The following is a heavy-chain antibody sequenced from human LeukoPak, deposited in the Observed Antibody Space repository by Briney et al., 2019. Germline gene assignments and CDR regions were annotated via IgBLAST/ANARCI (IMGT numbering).Heavy chain of an antibody. J-gene: IGHJ4*02. CDR2: INPNSGGT. CDR1: GYTFTGYY. Sequence: ASVKVYCKASGYTFTGYYMHWVRQAPGQGREWMGRINPNSGGTNYAQKFQGRVTMTRDTSISTAYMELSRLRSDDTAVYCCARVGRYCSGGSCYWLLDFDYWGQGTLVTVSS. V-gene: IGHV1-2*06. CDR3: ARVGRYCSGGSCYWLLDFDY. D-gene: IGHD2-15*01.